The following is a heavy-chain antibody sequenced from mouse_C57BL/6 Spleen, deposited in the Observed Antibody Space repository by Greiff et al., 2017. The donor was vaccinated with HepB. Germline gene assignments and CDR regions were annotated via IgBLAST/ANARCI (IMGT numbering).Heavy chain of an antibody. Sequence: EVMLIESGGDLVKPGGSLKLSCAASGFTFSSYGMSWVRQTPDKRLEWVATISSGGSYTYYPDSVKGRFTISRDNAKNTLYLQMSSLKSEDTAMYYCARHYGSSYPHWYFDVWGTGTTVTVSS. CDR2: ISSGGSYT. CDR3: ARHYGSSYPHWYFDV. D-gene: IGHD1-1*01. V-gene: IGHV5-6*01. CDR1: GFTFSSYG. J-gene: IGHJ1*03.